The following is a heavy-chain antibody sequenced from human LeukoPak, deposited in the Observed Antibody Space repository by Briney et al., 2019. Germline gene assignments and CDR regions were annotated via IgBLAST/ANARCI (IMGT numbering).Heavy chain of an antibody. CDR3: ARDEIGTTMTYYYGMDV. D-gene: IGHD1-1*01. CDR2: IKHSGST. Sequence: PSETLSLTCAVYGGSFSVYYWSWIRQPPGKGLEWIGEIKHSGSTNYNPSLKSRVTISVDTSKNQFSLKLSSVTAADTAVYYCARDEIGTTMTYYYGMDVWGKGTTVTVSS. V-gene: IGHV4-34*01. J-gene: IGHJ6*04. CDR1: GGSFSVYY.